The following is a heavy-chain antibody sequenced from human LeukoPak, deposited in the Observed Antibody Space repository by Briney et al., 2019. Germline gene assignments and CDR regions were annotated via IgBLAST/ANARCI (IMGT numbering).Heavy chain of an antibody. Sequence: SETLSLTCTVSGGSISSYYWSWIRQPPGKGLEWIGYIYYSGSTNYNPSLKSRVTISVDTSKNQFSLKLSSVTAADTAVYYCARGVPWSHYYYYYGMDVWGRGTTVTVSS. V-gene: IGHV4-59*01. CDR2: IYYSGST. J-gene: IGHJ6*02. CDR1: GGSISSYY. D-gene: IGHD1-26*01. CDR3: ARGVPWSHYYYYYGMDV.